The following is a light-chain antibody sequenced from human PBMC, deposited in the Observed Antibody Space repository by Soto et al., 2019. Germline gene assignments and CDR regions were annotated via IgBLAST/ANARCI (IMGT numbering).Light chain of an antibody. V-gene: IGKV3-11*01. CDR2: DAS. CDR1: QTVGRI. CDR3: QQRLHWPIT. Sequence: DIVLTQSPATLSLSPGDRVTLSCRASQTVGRILSWYQHSPGQGPRLLVYDASNRATGVPARFSGSGSEPDFTLTIRCLEPEDFAVYYCQQRLHWPITFGQGTRLEIK. J-gene: IGKJ5*01.